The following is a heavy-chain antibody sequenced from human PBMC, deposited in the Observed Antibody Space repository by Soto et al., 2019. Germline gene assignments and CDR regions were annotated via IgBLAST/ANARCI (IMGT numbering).Heavy chain of an antibody. D-gene: IGHD5-12*01. CDR1: GYTYTSYG. Sequence: ASVKVSCTASGYTYTSYGISWVRQAPGQGLEWMGWISAYNGNTNYAQKLQGRVTMTTDTSTSTAYMELRSLRSDDTAVYYCARVGSGYVPYYYMDVWGKGTTVTVSS. J-gene: IGHJ6*03. CDR3: ARVGSGYVPYYYMDV. CDR2: ISAYNGNT. V-gene: IGHV1-18*01.